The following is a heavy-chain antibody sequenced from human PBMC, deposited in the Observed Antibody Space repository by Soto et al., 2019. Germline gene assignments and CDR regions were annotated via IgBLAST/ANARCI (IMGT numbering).Heavy chain of an antibody. CDR2: MSNSGDLR. V-gene: IGHV3-23*01. CDR3: AKDAARTSGWYYFDY. Sequence: PGGSLRLSCAASGFSFSTYAMGWVRQTPGKGLEWVSVMSNSGDLRYYADSMKGRFTISRDNSENTLYLQMSSLRAEDTAVYYCAKDAARTSGWYYFDYWGQGTLVTVSS. CDR1: GFSFSTYA. J-gene: IGHJ4*02. D-gene: IGHD6-19*01.